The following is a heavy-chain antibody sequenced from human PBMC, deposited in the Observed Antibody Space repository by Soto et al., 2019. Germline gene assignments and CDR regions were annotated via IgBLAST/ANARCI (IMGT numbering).Heavy chain of an antibody. CDR3: ARHHYS. J-gene: IGHJ4*02. CDR1: GGSISSYY. V-gene: IGHV4-59*08. CDR2: IYYSGST. Sequence: SLTCTVSGGSISSYYWSWIRQPPGKGLEWIGNIYYSGSTNYNPSLKNRVTITMDTSKNRFSRKLSSVTAADTAVYYCARHHYSWGQGTLVTVSS.